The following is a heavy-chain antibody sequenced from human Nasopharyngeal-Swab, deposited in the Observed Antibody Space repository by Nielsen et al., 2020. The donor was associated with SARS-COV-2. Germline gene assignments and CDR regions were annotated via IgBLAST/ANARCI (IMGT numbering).Heavy chain of an antibody. Sequence: GESLKISCKGSGYSFTNYWIGWVRQMPGKGLEWMGIIYRGDSDTRYSPSFPGQVTISADKSISTAYLQWSSLKASDTAMYFCARLGIAAAAGTFDIWGQGTMVTVSS. V-gene: IGHV5-51*01. D-gene: IGHD6-13*01. CDR1: GYSFTNYW. J-gene: IGHJ3*02. CDR3: ARLGIAAAAGTFDI. CDR2: IYRGDSDT.